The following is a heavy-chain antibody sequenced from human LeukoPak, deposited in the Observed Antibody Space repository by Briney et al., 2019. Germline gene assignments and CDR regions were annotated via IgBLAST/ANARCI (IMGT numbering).Heavy chain of an antibody. CDR2: IYPGDSDT. CDR1: GYSFTSYW. V-gene: IGHV5-51*01. D-gene: IGHD6-6*01. CDR3: ARPSAAYSSSGPYGY. J-gene: IGHJ4*02. Sequence: GESLKISCKGSGYSFTSYWIGWVRQMPGKGLEWMGIIYPGDSDTRYSPSFQGQVTISAGKSISTAYPQWSSLKASDTAMYYCARPSAAYSSSGPYGYWGQGTLVTVSS.